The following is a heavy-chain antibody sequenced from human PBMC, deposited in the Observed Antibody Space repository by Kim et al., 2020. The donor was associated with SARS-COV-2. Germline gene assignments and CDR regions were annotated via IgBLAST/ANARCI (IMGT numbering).Heavy chain of an antibody. CDR1: GFTFSSYG. CDR3: AKETSNWNYEVDY. Sequence: GGSLRLSCAASGFTFSSYGMHWVRQAPGKGLEWVAVISYDGSNKYYADSVKGRFTISRDNSKNTLYLQMNSLRAEDTAVYYCAKETSNWNYEVDYWGQGTLVTVSS. CDR2: ISYDGSNK. D-gene: IGHD1-7*01. V-gene: IGHV3-30*18. J-gene: IGHJ4*02.